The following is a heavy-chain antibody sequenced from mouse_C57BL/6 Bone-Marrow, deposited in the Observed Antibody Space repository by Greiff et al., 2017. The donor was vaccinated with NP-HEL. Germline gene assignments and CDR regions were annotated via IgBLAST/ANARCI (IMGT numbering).Heavy chain of an antibody. J-gene: IGHJ3*01. V-gene: IGHV1-26*01. CDR3: ARAKETWFAY. CDR1: GYTFTDYY. CDR2: INPNNGGT. Sequence: EVKLQQSGPELVKPGASVKISCKASGYTFTDYYMNWVKQSHGKSLEWIGDINPNNGGTSYNQKFKGKATLTVDKSSSTAYMELRSLTSEDSAVYYCARAKETWFAYWGQGTLVTVSA.